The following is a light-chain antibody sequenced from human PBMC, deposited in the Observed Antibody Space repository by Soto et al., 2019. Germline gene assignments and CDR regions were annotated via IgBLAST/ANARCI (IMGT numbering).Light chain of an antibody. J-gene: IGKJ4*01. V-gene: IGKV1-39*01. Sequence: DIQMTQSPSSLSASVGNRVTITCQASQDSATYLNWYQQKPGKAPNLLIYAASSLQSGVPSRFSGSGSGTDFTLTISSLQPEDFATYYCQQSYSTPLTFGGGTKVDIK. CDR2: AAS. CDR1: QDSATY. CDR3: QQSYSTPLT.